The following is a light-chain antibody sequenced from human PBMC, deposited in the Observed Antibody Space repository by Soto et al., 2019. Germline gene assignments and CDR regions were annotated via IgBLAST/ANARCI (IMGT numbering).Light chain of an antibody. CDR2: GAS. J-gene: IGKJ1*01. CDR3: QQYGSSPWT. V-gene: IGKV3-20*01. Sequence: PATLSLSKRDTSTLSCGASQSVSSSLAWYQQKPGQAPRLLIYGASSRATGIPDRFRGSGSGTDFTLTISSLEPEDFAVYYCQQYGSSPWTFG. CDR1: QSVSSS.